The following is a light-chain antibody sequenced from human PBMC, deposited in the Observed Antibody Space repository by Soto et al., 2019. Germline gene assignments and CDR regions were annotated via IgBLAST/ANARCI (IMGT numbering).Light chain of an antibody. CDR3: QQHETLIT. CDR2: GAC. J-gene: IGKJ5*01. Sequence: EIVMTQSPATLSVSPGGRATLSCRASQSLSSSYFACYQHKPGQGPRLLIYGACTRATGIPDRFSGSGSGTDFTLTISRLEPEDFAVYYCQQHETLITFGQGTRLEIK. CDR1: QSLSSSY. V-gene: IGKV3-20*01.